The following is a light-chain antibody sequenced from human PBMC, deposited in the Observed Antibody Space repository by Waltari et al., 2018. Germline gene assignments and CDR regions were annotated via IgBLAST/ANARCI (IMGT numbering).Light chain of an antibody. V-gene: IGLV1-44*01. J-gene: IGLJ3*02. CDR2: INN. CDR3: AAWDDSLKGWV. CDR1: SSNIRTNT. Sequence: QSVLTQPPSASGTPGQRVTISCSGSSSNIRTNTVNWYQQLPGTAPKLLIHINNPRPSAVPDRCSVSKSGTSASLAISGLRSEGEADYYCAAWDDSLKGWVFGGGTKLTVL.